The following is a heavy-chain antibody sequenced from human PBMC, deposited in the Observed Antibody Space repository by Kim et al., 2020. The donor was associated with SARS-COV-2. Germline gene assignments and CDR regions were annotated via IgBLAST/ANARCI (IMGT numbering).Heavy chain of an antibody. CDR1: GYTFTAYA. D-gene: IGHD2-15*01. CDR2: INPGNGET. J-gene: IGHJ4*02. V-gene: IGHV1-3*01. Sequence: ASVKVSCKASGYTFTAYAIHWVRQAPGQGLQWMGGINPGNGETQSSAKFQGRVTVTRDTSATTAYMELTNLSSEDTAMYYCARADEGRYYYWGQGTLVTVSS. CDR3: ARADEGRYYY.